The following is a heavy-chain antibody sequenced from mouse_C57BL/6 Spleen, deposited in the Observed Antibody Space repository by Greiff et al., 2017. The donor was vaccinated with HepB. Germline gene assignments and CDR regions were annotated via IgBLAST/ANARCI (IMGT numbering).Heavy chain of an antibody. CDR2: IYPYNGVS. Sequence: VQLKQSGPELVKPGASVKISCKASGYSFTGYYMHWVKQSHGNILDWIGYIYPYNGVSSYNQKFKGKATLTVDKSSSTAYMELRSLTSEDSAVYYCARGDYYGSSYEGLYAMDYWGQGTSVTVSS. V-gene: IGHV1-31*01. CDR1: GYSFTGYY. J-gene: IGHJ4*01. D-gene: IGHD1-1*01. CDR3: ARGDYYGSSYEGLYAMDY.